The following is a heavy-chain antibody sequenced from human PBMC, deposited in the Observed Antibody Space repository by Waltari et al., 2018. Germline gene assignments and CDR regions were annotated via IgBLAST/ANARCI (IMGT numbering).Heavy chain of an antibody. D-gene: IGHD3-10*01. CDR2: IYHSGSN. J-gene: IGHJ4*02. CDR1: GYSISSGYY. Sequence: QVQLQESGPGLVKPSETLSLTCAVSGYSISSGYYWGWIRQPPGKGLEWIGSIYHSGSNYYNPSLKSRVTISVDTSKNQFSLKLSSVTAADTAVYYCARDSPMWSSLSYWGQGTLVTVSS. V-gene: IGHV4-38-2*02. CDR3: ARDSPMWSSLSY.